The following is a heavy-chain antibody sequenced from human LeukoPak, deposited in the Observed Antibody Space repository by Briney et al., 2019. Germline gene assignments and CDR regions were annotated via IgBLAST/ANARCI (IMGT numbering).Heavy chain of an antibody. D-gene: IGHD3-10*01. CDR2: ISSASNTI. Sequence: GESLRLSCAASGFTFSSYSMNWVRQAPGKGLEWVSYISSASNTIYYADSVKGRFTISRENAKISLYLQINSLRAEDTAMYYCARDGWFGDYNWFDPWGQGTLVTVSS. CDR1: GFTFSSYS. CDR3: ARDGWFGDYNWFDP. V-gene: IGHV3-48*01. J-gene: IGHJ5*02.